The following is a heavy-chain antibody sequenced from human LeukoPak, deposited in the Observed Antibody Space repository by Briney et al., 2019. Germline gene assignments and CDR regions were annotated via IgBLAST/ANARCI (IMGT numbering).Heavy chain of an antibody. D-gene: IGHD5-18*01. CDR3: ARDLSGVTGYTYGRGIDY. Sequence: GGSLRVSCAAAGLTFSSYWMSSVRQAPGKGLEWVANIKKGGSEKYYVDSVRGRFTISRDNAKTSLYLQMNSLRAEDTAVYYCARDLSGVTGYTYGRGIDYWGQGTLVTVSS. J-gene: IGHJ4*02. CDR2: IKKGGSEK. CDR1: GLTFSSYW. V-gene: IGHV3-7*01.